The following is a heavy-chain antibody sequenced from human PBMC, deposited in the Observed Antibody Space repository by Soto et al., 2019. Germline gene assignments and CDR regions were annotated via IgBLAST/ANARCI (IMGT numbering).Heavy chain of an antibody. D-gene: IGHD6-6*01. CDR1: GFTVSSNY. CDR3: ARGLRSVLDY. Sequence: GGSLRLSCAASGFTVSSNYMSWVRQAPGKGLEWVAVISNDENIKQYADSVRGRFAIARDNSKNTLYLQVTSLRAEDTAIYYCARGLRSVLDYWGQGALVTVSS. J-gene: IGHJ4*02. CDR2: ISNDENIK. V-gene: IGHV3-33*08.